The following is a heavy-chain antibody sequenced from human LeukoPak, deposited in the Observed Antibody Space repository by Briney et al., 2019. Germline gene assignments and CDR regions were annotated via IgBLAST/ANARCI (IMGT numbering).Heavy chain of an antibody. D-gene: IGHD6-6*01. CDR2: TYYRTKWYK. V-gene: IGHV6-1*01. Sequence: QTLTLTCAISGDSVSSNSAAWNWIRQSPSRGLEWLGRTYYRTKWYKDYAVSVKSRLTNYPVTSKNQFSLQLNSVTPEDTAVYYCARRGPAGSSSFGMDVWGQGTTVTVSS. CDR3: ARRGPAGSSSFGMDV. J-gene: IGHJ6*02. CDR1: GDSVSSNSAA.